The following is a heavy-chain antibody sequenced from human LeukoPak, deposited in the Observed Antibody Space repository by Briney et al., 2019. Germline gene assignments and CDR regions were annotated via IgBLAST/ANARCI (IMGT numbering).Heavy chain of an antibody. Sequence: KPSETLSLTCTVSGGSISSSSYYWGWIRQPPGKGLEWIGSIYYSGSTYYNPSLKSRVTISVDTSKNQFSLKLSSVTAADTAVYYCARQRNYGDFPSDDWGQGTLVTVSS. J-gene: IGHJ4*02. V-gene: IGHV4-39*01. D-gene: IGHD4-17*01. CDR1: GGSISSSSYY. CDR3: ARQRNYGDFPSDD. CDR2: IYYSGST.